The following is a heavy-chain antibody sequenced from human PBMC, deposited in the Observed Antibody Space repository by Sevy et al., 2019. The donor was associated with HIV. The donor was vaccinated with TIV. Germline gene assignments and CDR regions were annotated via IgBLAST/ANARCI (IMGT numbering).Heavy chain of an antibody. CDR1: IDSISSYS. J-gene: IGHJ6*03. CDR3: ARAKYYSSGTSYYMDV. D-gene: IGHD3-10*01. CDR2: AYNSGTT. V-gene: IGHV4-59*01. Sequence: SETLSLTCTVSIDSISSYSWSWIRQPPGKGLEWIGHAYNSGTTNYNPSLKSRVTISVDTSKNQISLKLNSVTAADTAVYYCARAKYYSSGTSYYMDVWGKGTTVTVSS.